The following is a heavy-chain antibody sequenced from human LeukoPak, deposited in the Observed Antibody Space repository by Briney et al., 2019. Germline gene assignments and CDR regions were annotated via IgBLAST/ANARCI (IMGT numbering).Heavy chain of an antibody. Sequence: GGSLRLSCAASGFTFSDYYMSWIRQAPGKGLEWVSIISASGGSAYYADSVKGRFTISRDNPKNTLYLQMNSLRAEDTAVYYCAKDHDRGFSYFNDYWGQGAVVTVSS. CDR3: AKDHDRGFSYFNDY. D-gene: IGHD3-10*01. CDR2: ISASGGSA. V-gene: IGHV3-23*01. J-gene: IGHJ4*02. CDR1: GFTFSDYY.